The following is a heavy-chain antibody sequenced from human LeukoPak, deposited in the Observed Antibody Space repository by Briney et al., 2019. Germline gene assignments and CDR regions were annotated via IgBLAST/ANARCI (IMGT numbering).Heavy chain of an antibody. V-gene: IGHV4-61*01. D-gene: IGHD3-10*01. CDR2: IYHSGNT. CDR3: ARTEAVSDYGSGNPFDY. CDR1: GGSVSSGSYY. J-gene: IGHJ4*02. Sequence: NPSETLSLTCTVSGGSVSSGSYYWSWIRQPPGKGLDWIGYIYHSGNTNYNPSLKSRVSISVDTSKNQFSLKVTSVTAADTAVYYCARTEAVSDYGSGNPFDYWGQGTLVTVSS.